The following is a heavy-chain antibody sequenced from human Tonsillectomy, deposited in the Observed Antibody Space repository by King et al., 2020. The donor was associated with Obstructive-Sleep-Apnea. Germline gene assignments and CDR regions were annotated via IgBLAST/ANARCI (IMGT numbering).Heavy chain of an antibody. Sequence: VQLQESGPGLVKPSETLSLTCTVSGGSLSSYYWSWIRQPPRKGLEWIGYIYYTGGSNYNPSLNSRLTISVDMSKNQFSLKLNSVTAADTAVYYCAGHLKGFHYYYGMDVWGQGTTVTVSS. CDR3: AGHLKGFHYYYGMDV. V-gene: IGHV4-59*08. J-gene: IGHJ6*02. CDR1: GGSLSSYY. CDR2: IYYTGGS.